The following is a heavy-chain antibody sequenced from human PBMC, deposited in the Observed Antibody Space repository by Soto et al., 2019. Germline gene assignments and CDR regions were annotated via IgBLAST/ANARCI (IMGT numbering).Heavy chain of an antibody. Sequence: GASVKVSCKASGGTFSSYAISWVRQAPGQGLEWMGGIIPIFGTANYAQKFQGRVTITADESTSTAYMELSSLRSEDTAVYYCARALQGLRWSPEVLWGRGTLVTVSS. CDR3: ARALQGLRWSPEVL. D-gene: IGHD4-17*01. CDR1: GGTFSSYA. V-gene: IGHV1-69*13. J-gene: IGHJ2*01. CDR2: IIPIFGTA.